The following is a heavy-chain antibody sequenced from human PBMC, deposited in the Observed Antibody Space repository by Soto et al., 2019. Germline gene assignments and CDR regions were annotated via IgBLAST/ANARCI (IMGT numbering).Heavy chain of an antibody. CDR3: AKEKVAGTRYFGMDV. J-gene: IGHJ6*02. CDR1: GLKFDDYA. Sequence: EVQLVESGGRLVQPGRSLRLSCAASGLKFDDYAIHWVRQAPGKGLEWVSGISWNSGSIGYADSVRGRFTISRDNVRKSLYLQMNSLRVEDTALYFCAKEKVAGTRYFGMDVWGQGTTVTVSS. CDR2: ISWNSGSI. V-gene: IGHV3-9*01. D-gene: IGHD6-19*01.